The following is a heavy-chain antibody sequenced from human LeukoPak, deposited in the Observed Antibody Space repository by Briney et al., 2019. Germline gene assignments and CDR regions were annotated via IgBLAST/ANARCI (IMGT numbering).Heavy chain of an antibody. CDR1: GFTFSSSN. D-gene: IGHD2-2*02. J-gene: IGHJ4*02. CDR3: ARVLAGGRCSSTSCYIPGFGY. CDR2: ISSSSSYI. V-gene: IGHV3-21*01. Sequence: GGSLRLSCAASGFTFSSSNMNWVRQTPGKGLEWVSSISSSSSYIYYADSVKGRFTISRDNAKNSLYLQMNSLRAEDTAVYYCARVLAGGRCSSTSCYIPGFGYWGQGTLVTVSS.